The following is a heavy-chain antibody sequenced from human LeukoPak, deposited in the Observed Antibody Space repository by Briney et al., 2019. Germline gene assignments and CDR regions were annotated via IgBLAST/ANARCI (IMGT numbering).Heavy chain of an antibody. CDR2: ISSNDATK. CDR1: GFTFNDYY. J-gene: IGHJ4*02. CDR3: AIQMTMIVVVPDFDY. D-gene: IGHD3-22*01. Sequence: GGSLRLSCEASGFTFNDYYLPWLRQAPGKGLEWVSFISSNDATKYYAHSLKGRFTISRDKAKNSLFLYMNTLRDDDTGLYYCAIQMTMIVVVPDFDYWGQGARVTVSS. V-gene: IGHV3-11*04.